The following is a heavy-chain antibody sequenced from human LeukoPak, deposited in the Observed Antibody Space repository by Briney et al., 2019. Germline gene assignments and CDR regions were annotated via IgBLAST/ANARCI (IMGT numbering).Heavy chain of an antibody. Sequence: GGSLRLSCAASGFTFSSYWMHWARQAPGKGLVWVSRINTDGSSTSYADSVKGRFTISRDNAKNTLYLQMNSLRAEDTAVYYCARGVFTVTTENYWGQGTLVTVSS. CDR1: GFTFSSYW. D-gene: IGHD4-11*01. CDR2: INTDGSST. J-gene: IGHJ4*02. V-gene: IGHV3-74*01. CDR3: ARGVFTVTTENY.